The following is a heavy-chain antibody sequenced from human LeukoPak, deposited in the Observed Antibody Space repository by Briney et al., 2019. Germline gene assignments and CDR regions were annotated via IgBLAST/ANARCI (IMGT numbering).Heavy chain of an antibody. CDR2: IYYTGST. D-gene: IGHD7-27*01. V-gene: IGHV4-59*02. Sequence: KPSETLSLTCTISGVSVSDYYWSWLRQSPGKGLEWIGYIYYTGSTSCNPSLKSRVTISADTSKNEFSLKLNSVTAADTAVYYCASRKLGNDYWGQGTLVTVSS. CDR3: ASRKLGNDY. J-gene: IGHJ4*02. CDR1: GVSVSDYY.